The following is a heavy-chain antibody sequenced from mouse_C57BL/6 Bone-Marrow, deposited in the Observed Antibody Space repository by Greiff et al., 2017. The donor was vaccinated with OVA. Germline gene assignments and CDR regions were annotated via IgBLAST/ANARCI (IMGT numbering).Heavy chain of an antibody. CDR3: ARHEGLGGFAY. J-gene: IGHJ3*01. D-gene: IGHD2-4*01. CDR1: GFTFSDYY. Sequence: EVKVEESGGGLVQPGGSLKLSCAASGFTFSDYYMYWVRQTPEKRLEWVAYISNGGGSTYYPDTVKGRFTISRDNAKNTLYLQMSRLKSEDTAMYYCARHEGLGGFAYWGQGTLVTVSA. CDR2: ISNGGGST. V-gene: IGHV5-12*01.